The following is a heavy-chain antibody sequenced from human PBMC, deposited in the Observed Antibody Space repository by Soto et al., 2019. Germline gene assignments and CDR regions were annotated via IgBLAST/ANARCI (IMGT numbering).Heavy chain of an antibody. CDR3: ARSGGDYNYYYDMDV. J-gene: IGHJ6*02. CDR2: IYSDVSTA. CDR1: GFTYNTYW. Sequence: VGSLRLSCAASGFTYNTYWMNWARQVPGKGLMWVSRIYSDVSTARYADSVKGRFTISRDNAKNTVYLQMNSLRAEDTAVYYCARSGGDYNYYYDMDVWGQGTTVTVSS. V-gene: IGHV3-74*01. D-gene: IGHD2-21*02.